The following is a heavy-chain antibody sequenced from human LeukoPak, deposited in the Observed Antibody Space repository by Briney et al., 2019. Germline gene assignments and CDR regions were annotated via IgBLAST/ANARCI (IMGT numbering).Heavy chain of an antibody. Sequence: SETLSLTCTVSGGSISSYYWSWIRQPPGKGLEWIGYIYYSGSTNYNPSLKSRVTISVDTSKNQFSLKLSSVTAADTAVYYCARQGYYGSGSLGYDYWGQGTLVTVSS. D-gene: IGHD3-10*01. V-gene: IGHV4-59*08. CDR2: IYYSGST. J-gene: IGHJ4*02. CDR3: ARQGYYGSGSLGYDY. CDR1: GGSISSYY.